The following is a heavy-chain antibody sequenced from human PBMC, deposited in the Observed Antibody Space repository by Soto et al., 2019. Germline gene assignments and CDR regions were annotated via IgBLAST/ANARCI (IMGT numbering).Heavy chain of an antibody. CDR2: TYYRSKWYN. Sequence: PSQTLSLTCAISGDSVSSNSAAWNWIRQSPSRGLEWLGRTYYRSKWYNDYAVSVKSRITINPDTSKNQFSLQLNSVTPEDTAVYYCARVEIGYCSGGSYYYYYYGMDVWGQGTTVTVSS. V-gene: IGHV6-1*01. J-gene: IGHJ6*02. D-gene: IGHD2-15*01. CDR1: GDSVSSNSAA. CDR3: ARVEIGYCSGGSYYYYYYGMDV.